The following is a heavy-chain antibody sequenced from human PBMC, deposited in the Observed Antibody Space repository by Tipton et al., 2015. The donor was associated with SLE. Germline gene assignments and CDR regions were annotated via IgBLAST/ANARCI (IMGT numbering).Heavy chain of an antibody. CDR1: GGSISSSDDY. CDR3: ARAGYSYDSGYYFDH. Sequence: TLSLTCTVSGGSISSSDDYWGWIRQSPGKELEWIGSTYFSGSTYYNPSLKSRVAISVDTSKNQFSLKLNSVTAADTAVYYCARAGYSYDSGYYFDHWGQGTLVTVSS. CDR2: TYFSGST. V-gene: IGHV4-39*07. J-gene: IGHJ4*02. D-gene: IGHD5-18*01.